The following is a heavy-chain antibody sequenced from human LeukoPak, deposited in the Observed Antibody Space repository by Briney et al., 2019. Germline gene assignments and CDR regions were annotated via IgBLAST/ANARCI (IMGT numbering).Heavy chain of an antibody. Sequence: SETLSLTCTVSGGSISSYYWSWIRQPPGQGLEWIGYIYYSGSTNYNPSLKSRVTISVDTSKNQFSLKLSSVTAADTAVYYCARVLYYYDSSGYGYYYYGMDVWGQGTTVTVSS. CDR2: IYYSGST. CDR1: GGSISSYY. J-gene: IGHJ6*02. V-gene: IGHV4-59*01. D-gene: IGHD3-22*01. CDR3: ARVLYYYDSSGYGYYYYGMDV.